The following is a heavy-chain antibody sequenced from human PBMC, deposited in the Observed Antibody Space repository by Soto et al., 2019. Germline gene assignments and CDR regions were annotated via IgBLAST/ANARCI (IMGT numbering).Heavy chain of an antibody. Sequence: VQLVQSGAEVKRPGASLKVSCKASGYTFTTYGFNWVRQAPGQGLEWMGWISPYNGDTNYAQNFQGRVTLTTDTSTSTAYMELRRLTSDDTAVYYCARTPRAQMIVLEAATRFDYWGQGTLVTVSS. CDR3: ARTPRAQMIVLEAATRFDY. CDR2: ISPYNGDT. V-gene: IGHV1-18*04. D-gene: IGHD2-15*01. J-gene: IGHJ4*02. CDR1: GYTFTTYG.